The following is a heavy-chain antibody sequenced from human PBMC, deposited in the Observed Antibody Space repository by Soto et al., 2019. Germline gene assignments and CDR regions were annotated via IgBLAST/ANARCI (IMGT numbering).Heavy chain of an antibody. CDR2: INPSGGST. J-gene: IGHJ4*02. Sequence: QVQLVQSGAEVKKPGASVKVSCKASGYTFTSYYMHWVRQAPGQGLEWMGIINPSGGSTSYAQKFQGRVTMTRDTSTSTVYMELSSLRSEDTAVYYCARDLGVMGSITILGVVDYWGQGTLVTVSS. V-gene: IGHV1-46*01. D-gene: IGHD3-3*01. CDR1: GYTFTSYY. CDR3: ARDLGVMGSITILGVVDY.